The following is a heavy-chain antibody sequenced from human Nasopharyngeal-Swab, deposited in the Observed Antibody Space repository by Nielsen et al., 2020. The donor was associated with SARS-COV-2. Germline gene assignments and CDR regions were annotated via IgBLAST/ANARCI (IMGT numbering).Heavy chain of an antibody. D-gene: IGHD3-3*01. J-gene: IGHJ6*02. CDR2: IYHSGST. V-gene: IGHV4-39*07. CDR3: ARVLAERAYYDFWSGYSDYYYGMDV. CDR1: GGSISSSSYY. Sequence: SETLSLTCTVSGGSISSSSYYWGWIRQPSGKGLEWIGSIYHSGSTNYNPSLKSRVTISVDKSKNQFSLKLSSVTAADTAVYYCARVLAERAYYDFWSGYSDYYYGMDVWGQGTTVTVSS.